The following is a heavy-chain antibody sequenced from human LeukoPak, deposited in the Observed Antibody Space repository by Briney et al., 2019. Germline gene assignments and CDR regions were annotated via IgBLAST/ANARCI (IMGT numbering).Heavy chain of an antibody. V-gene: IGHV1-2*02. CDR1: GYSFTAYY. Sequence: ASVKVSCKASGYSFTAYYIHWVPHAPGQRPEWMGWINPNSGGTHYAQKFQSRVTITRDTPIRTPYMDLSRLTSNDTAVYYCARDGGRGWEFDYWGQGTLATVSS. J-gene: IGHJ4*02. CDR3: ARDGGRGWEFDY. CDR2: INPNSGGT. D-gene: IGHD6-19*01.